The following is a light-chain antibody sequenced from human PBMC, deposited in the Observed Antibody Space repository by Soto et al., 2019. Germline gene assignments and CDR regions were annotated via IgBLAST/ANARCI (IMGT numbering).Light chain of an antibody. J-gene: IGKJ4*01. Sequence: DIQMTQSPSSLSASVGDRVTITCRASQAISNYLAWYQQKPGKVPKLLIYGAYTLQSGVPSRFSGSGSGTDFTLTISSLQPEDVATYYCQKYDSALALSFGGGTKVEIK. CDR3: QKYDSALALS. CDR2: GAY. V-gene: IGKV1-27*01. CDR1: QAISNY.